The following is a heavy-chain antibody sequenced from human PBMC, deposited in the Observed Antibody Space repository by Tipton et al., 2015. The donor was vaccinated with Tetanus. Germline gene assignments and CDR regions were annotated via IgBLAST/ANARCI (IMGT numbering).Heavy chain of an antibody. Sequence: TLSLTCAVSGGSFRGYSWSWVRQPPGKGLEWIGEINHSGKPTYNPSLKSRVTMSLDTSNHHFSLSLSSATAADTAVYYCARDINYAADYWGQGTLVTVSS. V-gene: IGHV4-34*01. J-gene: IGHJ4*02. CDR1: GGSFRGYS. CDR3: ARDINYAADY. CDR2: INHSGKP. D-gene: IGHD4-11*01.